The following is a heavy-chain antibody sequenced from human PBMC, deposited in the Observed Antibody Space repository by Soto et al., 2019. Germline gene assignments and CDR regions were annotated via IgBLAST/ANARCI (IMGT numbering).Heavy chain of an antibody. Sequence: SETLSLTCAVSGGSISSGGYSWSWIRQPPGKGLEWIGYIYHSGSTYYNPSLKSRVTISVDRSKNQFSLELSSVTAADTAVYYCARDVDTFYFDYWGQGALVTVSS. CDR2: IYHSGST. D-gene: IGHD5-18*01. V-gene: IGHV4-30-2*01. CDR3: ARDVDTFYFDY. CDR1: GGSISSGGYS. J-gene: IGHJ4*02.